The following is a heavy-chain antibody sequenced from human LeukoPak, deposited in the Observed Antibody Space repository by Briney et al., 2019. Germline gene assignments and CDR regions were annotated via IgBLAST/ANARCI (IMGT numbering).Heavy chain of an antibody. D-gene: IGHD1-26*01. Sequence: GGSLRLSCAASGFTFSNAWVSWVRQAPGKGLEWVGRIKSKTDGGTTDYAAPVKGRFTISRDDSKNTLYLQMNSLKTEDTAVYYCTTGPREVNWFDPWGQGTLVTVSS. CDR3: TTGPREVNWFDP. J-gene: IGHJ5*02. CDR2: IKSKTDGGTT. V-gene: IGHV3-15*01. CDR1: GFTFSNAW.